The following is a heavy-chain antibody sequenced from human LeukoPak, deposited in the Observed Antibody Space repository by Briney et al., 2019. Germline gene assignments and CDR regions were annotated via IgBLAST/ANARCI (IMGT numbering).Heavy chain of an antibody. CDR3: AKDGTGCAGDCYSDY. V-gene: IGHV3-23*01. D-gene: IGHD2-21*02. CDR2: ITYSSGNT. CDR1: GFTFSVYG. J-gene: IGHJ4*02. Sequence: GGSLRLSCAASGFTFSVYGMSWFRQTPGKGLEWVSAITYSSGNTYYADSVKGRFTISRDNSKNTLYLQMNSLRAEDTALYYCAKDGTGCAGDCYSDYWGQGTLVTV.